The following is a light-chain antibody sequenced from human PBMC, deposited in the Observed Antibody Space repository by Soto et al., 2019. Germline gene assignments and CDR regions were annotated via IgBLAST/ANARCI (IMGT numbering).Light chain of an antibody. Sequence: DIQMTQSPSSLSASVGDRVTITCRASQTISKFLIWYQQTPGKAPKVLIYAASTLQSGVPSRFSGSGSGTDFSLTISSLQPEDFATYYCQQSYGLPYTFGQGTKLEIK. CDR2: AAS. CDR3: QQSYGLPYT. J-gene: IGKJ2*01. CDR1: QTISKF. V-gene: IGKV1-39*01.